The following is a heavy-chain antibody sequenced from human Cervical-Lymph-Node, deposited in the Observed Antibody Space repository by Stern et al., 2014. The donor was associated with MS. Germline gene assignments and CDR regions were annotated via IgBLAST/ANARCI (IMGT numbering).Heavy chain of an antibody. CDR1: GGSISSYY. Sequence: QVQLQESGPGLVKPSETLSLTCTVSGGSISSYYWSWIRQPPGKGLAWIGYIHYSGRTNYNPSLKSRVTISKDTSKNQFSLRLSSVTAADTAVYYCARDRVEGYVSWFDPWGQGTLVSVSS. CDR3: ARDRVEGYVSWFDP. V-gene: IGHV4-59*01. D-gene: IGHD5-12*01. CDR2: IHYSGRT. J-gene: IGHJ5*02.